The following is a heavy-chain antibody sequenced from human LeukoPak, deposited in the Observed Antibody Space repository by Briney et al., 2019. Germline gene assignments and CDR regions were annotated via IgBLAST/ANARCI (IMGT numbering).Heavy chain of an antibody. Sequence: GGSLRLSCAASGFTFSSYAMSWVRQAPGKGLERVSAISGSGGSTYYADSVKGRFTISRDNSKNTLYLQMNSLRAEDTAVYYCAKRANGYSYGPNWFDPWGQGTLVTVSS. J-gene: IGHJ5*02. CDR3: AKRANGYSYGPNWFDP. CDR2: ISGSGGST. V-gene: IGHV3-23*01. CDR1: GFTFSSYA. D-gene: IGHD5-18*01.